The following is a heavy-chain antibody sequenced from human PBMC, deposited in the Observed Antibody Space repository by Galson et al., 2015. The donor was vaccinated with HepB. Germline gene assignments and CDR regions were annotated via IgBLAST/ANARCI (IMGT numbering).Heavy chain of an antibody. D-gene: IGHD6-13*01. Sequence: SVKVSCKASGGTFSSYAISWVRQAPGQGLEWMGGIIPIFGTANYAQKFQGRVTITADESTSTAYMELSSLRSEDTAVYYCARAARLHSSSWYLGVWFDPWGQGTLVTVSS. CDR2: IIPIFGTA. J-gene: IGHJ5*02. CDR3: ARAARLHSSSWYLGVWFDP. CDR1: GGTFSSYA. V-gene: IGHV1-69*13.